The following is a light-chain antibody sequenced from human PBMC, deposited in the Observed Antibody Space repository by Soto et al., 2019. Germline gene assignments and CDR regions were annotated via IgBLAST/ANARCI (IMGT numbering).Light chain of an antibody. CDR2: GAS. V-gene: IGKV3-15*01. J-gene: IGKJ5*01. Sequence: EIVLTQSPGTLSLSPGERATLSCRASQSVSSNYLAWYQQKPGQALRLLIYGASTRATGIPVRFIGSGFGTEFTLTISSMKSEDFAVYYCQQYKNWPLFGQGTRLEIK. CDR1: QSVSSN. CDR3: QQYKNWPL.